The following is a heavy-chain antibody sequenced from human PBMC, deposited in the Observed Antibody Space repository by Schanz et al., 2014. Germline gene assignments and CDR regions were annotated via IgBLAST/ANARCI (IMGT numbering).Heavy chain of an antibody. Sequence: VQLVESGGGVVQPGTSLRLSCAASGFTFRGHAMHWVRQAPGKGLVWVSRIKTDGSSSDYADSVKGRFTISRDNAKNTLYLQMNSLRAEDTAVYYCARPLGPNYYYYGLDVWGQGTTVTVSS. J-gene: IGHJ6*02. CDR3: ARPLGPNYYYYGLDV. V-gene: IGHV3-74*02. CDR2: IKTDGSSS. CDR1: GFTFRGHA.